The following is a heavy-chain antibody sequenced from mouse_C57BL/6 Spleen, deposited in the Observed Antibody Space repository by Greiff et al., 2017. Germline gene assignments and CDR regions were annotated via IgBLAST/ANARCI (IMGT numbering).Heavy chain of an antibody. CDR3: ARYPYDGYYPYYFDY. V-gene: IGHV7-3*01. Sequence: EVKVEESGGGLVQPGGSLSLSCAASGFTFTDYYMSWVRQPPGKALEWLGFIRNKANGYTTEYSASVKGRFTISSDNSQSILYLQMNALRAEDSATYYCARYPYDGYYPYYFDYWGQGTTLTVSS. D-gene: IGHD2-3*01. CDR2: IRNKANGYTT. CDR1: GFTFTDYY. J-gene: IGHJ2*01.